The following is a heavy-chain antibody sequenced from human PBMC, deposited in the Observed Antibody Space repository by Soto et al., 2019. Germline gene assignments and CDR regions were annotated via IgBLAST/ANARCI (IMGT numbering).Heavy chain of an antibody. CDR2: ITPIFGTA. CDR1: GGTFSSYA. Sequence: GASVKVSCKASGGTFSSYAISWVRQAPGQGLEWMGGITPIFGTANYAQKFQGRVTITADESTSTAYMELSSLRSEDTAVYYCATQVVVAAKLVYFDYWGQGTLVTVSS. J-gene: IGHJ4*02. CDR3: ATQVVVAAKLVYFDY. V-gene: IGHV1-69*13. D-gene: IGHD2-15*01.